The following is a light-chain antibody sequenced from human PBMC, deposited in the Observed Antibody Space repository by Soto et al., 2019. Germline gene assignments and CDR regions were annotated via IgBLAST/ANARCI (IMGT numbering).Light chain of an antibody. CDR2: AAS. CDR3: QHSTTWT. Sequence: IQMTQSPSSLSASLGDRVAITCRASQGISTYLNWYQQEPGKAPKLLIYAASSLQSGVPSRFSGSGSETDFTLTISSLQPEDFATYSCQHSTTWTFGQGTKVDIK. V-gene: IGKV1-39*01. J-gene: IGKJ1*01. CDR1: QGISTY.